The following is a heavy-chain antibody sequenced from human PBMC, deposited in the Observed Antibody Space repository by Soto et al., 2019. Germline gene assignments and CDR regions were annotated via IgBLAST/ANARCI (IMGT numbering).Heavy chain of an antibody. CDR3: ARHSTSAPKDY. V-gene: IGHV5-51*01. D-gene: IGHD3-10*01. Sequence: ESLKIACKGSGDSFTTYWIAWVRQMPGKGLEWVGIIYPGDSDTRYSPSFEGHVTISVDKSISTAFLQWNSLKASDNAIYYCARHSTSAPKDYWGQGTLVTVSS. CDR1: GDSFTTYW. CDR2: IYPGDSDT. J-gene: IGHJ4*01.